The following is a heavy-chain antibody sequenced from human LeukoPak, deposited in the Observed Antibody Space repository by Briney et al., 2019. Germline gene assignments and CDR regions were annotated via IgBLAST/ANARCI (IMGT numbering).Heavy chain of an antibody. Sequence: SETLSLTCIVSGGSVSSGSYYWSWIRQHPGKGLEWIGHIYYTGSTHYNPSLKGRVTMSVDTSENQFSLKLSSVTAADTAMYYCARGSGLNWGQGTLVTVSS. CDR1: GGSVSSGSYY. J-gene: IGHJ4*02. CDR3: ARGSGLN. CDR2: IYYTGST. V-gene: IGHV4-31*03.